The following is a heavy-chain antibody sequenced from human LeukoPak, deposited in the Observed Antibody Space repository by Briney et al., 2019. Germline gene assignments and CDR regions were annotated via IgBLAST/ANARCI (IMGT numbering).Heavy chain of an antibody. D-gene: IGHD1-7*01. CDR2: IRPDGCEE. Sequence: GGSLRLSCTASGFTFNNWMSWVRQAPGKGLEWVASIRPDGCEEYYLDSVKGRFTISRGNAKNSLYLQMNSLRAEDTALYYCAKLLGTVTTYDYWGQGTLVTVSS. CDR3: AKLLGTVTTYDY. V-gene: IGHV3-7*01. J-gene: IGHJ4*02. CDR1: GFTFNNW.